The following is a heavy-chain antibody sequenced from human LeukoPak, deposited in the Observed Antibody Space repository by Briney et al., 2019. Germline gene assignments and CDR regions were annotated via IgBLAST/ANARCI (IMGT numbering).Heavy chain of an antibody. CDR3: ARSRHSYDSSGFPHY. J-gene: IGHJ4*02. D-gene: IGHD3-22*01. CDR2: IKQDGSEK. Sequence: GGSLRLSCAASGFTFSSYWMSWVRQAPGKGLEWVANIKQDGSEKYYVDSVKGRFTISRDNAKNSLYLQMNSLRAEDTALYYCARSRHSYDSSGFPHYWGQGTLVTVSS. V-gene: IGHV3-7*03. CDR1: GFTFSSYW.